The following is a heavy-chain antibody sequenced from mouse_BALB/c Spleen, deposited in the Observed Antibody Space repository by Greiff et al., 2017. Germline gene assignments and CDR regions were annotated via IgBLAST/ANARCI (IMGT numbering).Heavy chain of an antibody. Sequence: EVKLEESGPGLVKPSQSLSLTCTVTGYSITSDYAWNWIRQFPGNKLEWMGYISYSGSTSYNPSLKSRISITRDTSKNQFFLQLNSVTTEDTATYYCARNGYAGGAYWGQGTLVTVSA. CDR2: ISYSGST. CDR1: GYSITSDYA. V-gene: IGHV3-2*02. CDR3: ARNGYAGGAY. D-gene: IGHD6-5*01. J-gene: IGHJ3*01.